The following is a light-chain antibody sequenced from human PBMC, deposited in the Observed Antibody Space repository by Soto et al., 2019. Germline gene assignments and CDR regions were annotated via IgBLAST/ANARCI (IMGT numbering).Light chain of an antibody. CDR2: DAS. V-gene: IGKV3-11*01. J-gene: IGKJ4*01. Sequence: EILMTQSPVTLSVSPGERPTLSCRASQSVSNNLAWYQQKPAQAPRLLIYDASNRDTGIPARFSGRGSGTDFTLTISRLEPEDISVYYCQQRSNWRVTFGGGTKVDI. CDR3: QQRSNWRVT. CDR1: QSVSNN.